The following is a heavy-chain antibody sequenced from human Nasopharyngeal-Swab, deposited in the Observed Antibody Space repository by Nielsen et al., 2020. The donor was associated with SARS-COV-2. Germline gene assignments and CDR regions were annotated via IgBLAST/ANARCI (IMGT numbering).Heavy chain of an antibody. D-gene: IGHD4-11*01. CDR1: GGSFSGYY. CDR2: INHSGST. Sequence: SETLSLTCAVYGGSFSGYYWSWIRQPPGKGLEWIGEINHSGSTNYNPSLKSRVTISVDTSKNQFSLKLSSVTAADTAVYYCARGGTVTTFFRYCYYGMDVWGQGTTVTVSS. V-gene: IGHV4-34*01. J-gene: IGHJ6*02. CDR3: ARGGTVTTFFRYCYYGMDV.